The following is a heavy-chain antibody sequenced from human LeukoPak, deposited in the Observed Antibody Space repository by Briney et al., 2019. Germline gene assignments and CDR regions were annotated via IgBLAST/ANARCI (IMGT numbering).Heavy chain of an antibody. CDR3: XRTRXVLGGIKHYFDY. CDR2: IKQDGSEK. J-gene: IGHJ4*02. D-gene: IGHD2-8*02. Sequence: GGSLRLSCAASGFKFSGYWMSWVRQAPGKGLEWVANIKQDGSEKYYVDSVKGRFTFSRDNARNSLYLQMNSLRADDTAVYYCXRTRXVLGGIKHYFDYWGQGALVTVSS. V-gene: IGHV3-7*01. CDR1: GFKFSGYW.